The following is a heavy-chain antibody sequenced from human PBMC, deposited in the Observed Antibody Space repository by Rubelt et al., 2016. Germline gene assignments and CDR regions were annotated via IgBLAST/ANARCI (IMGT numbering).Heavy chain of an antibody. CDR2: IYNSGST. CDR3: ARRFEYSSSWYGDYYFDS. V-gene: IGHV4-39*06. D-gene: IGHD6-13*01. Sequence: LQLQVSGPGLVKPSETLSLTCSVSGDSISRSIYYWGWIRQPPGKGLEWIGSIYNSGSTNYNASLKSRVTISVDTPKSQVPRRLSSVTAADTAVYYCARRFEYSSSWYGDYYFDSWGQGTTVTVSS. J-gene: IGHJ4*02. CDR1: GDSISRSIYY.